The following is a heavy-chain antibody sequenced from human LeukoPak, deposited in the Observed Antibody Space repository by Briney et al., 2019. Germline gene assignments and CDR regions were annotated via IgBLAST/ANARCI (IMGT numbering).Heavy chain of an antibody. V-gene: IGHV5-51*01. CDR2: IYPDDSDT. CDR3: ARVTPIKIFDF. D-gene: IGHD5-12*01. CDR1: GYSFTSYW. Sequence: GESLKISCKGSGYSFTSYWIGWVRQMPGKGLEWMGIIYPDDSDTRYSPSFQGQVTISADKSITTAYLHWSRLNASDTAVYYCARVTPIKIFDFWGQGTLVTVFS. J-gene: IGHJ4*02.